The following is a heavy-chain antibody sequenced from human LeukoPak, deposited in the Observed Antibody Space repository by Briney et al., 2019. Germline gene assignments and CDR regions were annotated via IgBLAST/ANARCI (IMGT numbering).Heavy chain of an antibody. J-gene: IGHJ6*03. CDR2: IWYDGSNK. V-gene: IGHV3-33*01. Sequence: GGSLRLSCAASGFTFSSYGMHWVRQAPGKGLEWVAVIWYDGSNKYYADSVKGRFTISRDNSKNTLYLQMNSLRAEDTAVYYCASALRVDGDYAYYYYMDVWGKGTTVTVSS. CDR1: GFTFSSYG. CDR3: ASALRVDGDYAYYYYMDV. D-gene: IGHD4-17*01.